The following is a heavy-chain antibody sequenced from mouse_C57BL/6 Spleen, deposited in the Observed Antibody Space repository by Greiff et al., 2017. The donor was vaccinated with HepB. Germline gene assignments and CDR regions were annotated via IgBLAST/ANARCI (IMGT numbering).Heavy chain of an antibody. D-gene: IGHD2-1*01. CDR1: GFSLTSSG. J-gene: IGHJ3*01. V-gene: IGHV2-2*01. CDR2: IWSGGST. Sequence: VQRVESGPGLVQPSQSLSITCTVSGFSLTSSGVHWVRQSPGKGLEWLGVIWSGGSTDYNAAFISRLSISKDNSKSQVFFKMNSLQADDTAIYYWAREGIYGNSLFAYWGQGTLVTVSA. CDR3: AREGIYGNSLFAY.